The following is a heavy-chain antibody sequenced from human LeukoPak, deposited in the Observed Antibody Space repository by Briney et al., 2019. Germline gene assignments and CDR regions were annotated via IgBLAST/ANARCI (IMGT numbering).Heavy chain of an antibody. CDR2: ISSSSSTI. CDR3: ARGRIRFLDDFDY. V-gene: IGHV3-48*01. D-gene: IGHD3-3*01. CDR1: GFTFSSYS. Sequence: PGGSLRLSCAAPGFTFSSYSMNRVRQAPGKGLEWVSYISSSSSTIYYADSVKGRFTISRDNAKNSLYLQMNSLRAEDTAVYYCARGRIRFLDDFDYWGQGTLVTVSS. J-gene: IGHJ4*02.